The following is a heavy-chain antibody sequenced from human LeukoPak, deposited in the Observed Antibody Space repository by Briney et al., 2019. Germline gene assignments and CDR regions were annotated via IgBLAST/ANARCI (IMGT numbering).Heavy chain of an antibody. Sequence: SETLSLTCAVSDYSITSGYYWGWIRQPPGKGLEWIGSMYHSGSTYHNPSLKSRVTISVDTSKNHFTLKLSSVTAADTAMYYCARQISDYYYYYMDVWGEGITVTVSS. CDR3: ARQISDYYYYYMDV. CDR1: DYSITSGYY. V-gene: IGHV4-38-2*01. J-gene: IGHJ6*03. CDR2: MYHSGST. D-gene: IGHD2/OR15-2a*01.